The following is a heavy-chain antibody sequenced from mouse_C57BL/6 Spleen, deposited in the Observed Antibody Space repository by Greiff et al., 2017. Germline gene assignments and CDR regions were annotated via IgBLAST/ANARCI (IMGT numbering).Heavy chain of an antibody. V-gene: IGHV1-7*01. J-gene: IGHJ2*02. CDR2: INPSSGYT. Sequence: QVQLQQSGAELAKPGASVKLSCKASGYTFTSYWMHWVKQRPGQGLEWIGYINPSSGYTKYNQKFKDKATLTADKSTSTAYMHVSDHTYEDSAVYCCARWKGYDGFYFDYWGQGTSLTVSS. CDR1: GYTFTSYW. D-gene: IGHD2-2*01. CDR3: ARWKGYDGFYFDY.